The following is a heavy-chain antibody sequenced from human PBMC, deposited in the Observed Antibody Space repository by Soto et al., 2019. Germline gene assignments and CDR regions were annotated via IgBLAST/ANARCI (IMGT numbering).Heavy chain of an antibody. CDR1: GGTFGSYG. CDR3: AKRGSGRYFDY. V-gene: IGHV3-23*01. J-gene: IGHJ4*02. D-gene: IGHD1-26*01. CDR2: ISGSGGST. Sequence: GGSMRLCWAAAGGTFGSYGGRWVRQDQGKGLEWVSAISGSGGSTYYADSVKGRFTISRDNSKNTLYLQMNSLRAEDTAVYYCAKRGSGRYFDYCGQGTLVTVSS.